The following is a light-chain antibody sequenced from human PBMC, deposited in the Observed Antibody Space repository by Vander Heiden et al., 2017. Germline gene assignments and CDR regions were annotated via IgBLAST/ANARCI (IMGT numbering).Light chain of an antibody. J-gene: IGLJ3*02. Sequence: SSDLTQHPTVSLALGQTVRITCQGDSLRDYYASWYLQKPGQAPVLVIYGKNIRPSGISDRFSGSRSGNTASLTITGAQAEEEADYYCSSRDNSVTYPVFGGGTKLTVL. V-gene: IGLV3-19*01. CDR3: SSRDNSVTYPV. CDR2: GKN. CDR1: SLRDYY.